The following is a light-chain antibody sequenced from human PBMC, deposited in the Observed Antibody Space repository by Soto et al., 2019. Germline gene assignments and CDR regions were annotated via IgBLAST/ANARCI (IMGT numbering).Light chain of an antibody. CDR3: QQYNNWPPGYT. CDR2: GAS. Sequence: EIVMTQFPATLSMSPGERATLSCRASQSISSNLAWYQQKPGQAPRLLIYGASTRATGIPARFSGSGSGTRFTLTINSLQSEDSAVYYCQQYNNWPPGYTFGQGSKLEIE. V-gene: IGKV3-15*01. CDR1: QSISSN. J-gene: IGKJ2*01.